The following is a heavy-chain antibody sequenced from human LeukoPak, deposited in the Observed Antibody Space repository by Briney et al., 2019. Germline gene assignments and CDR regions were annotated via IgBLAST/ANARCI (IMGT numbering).Heavy chain of an antibody. V-gene: IGHV3-74*01. J-gene: IGHJ4*02. D-gene: IGHD3-22*01. Sequence: GGSLRLSCAASGFTFSSYWMHWVRHAPGKGLVWVSRINSDGSSTSYADSVKGRFTISRVNAKNTLYLQMNSLRAEDTAVYYCARDARYYDSSGYPGDYWGQGTLVTVSS. CDR1: GFTFSSYW. CDR2: INSDGSST. CDR3: ARDARYYDSSGYPGDY.